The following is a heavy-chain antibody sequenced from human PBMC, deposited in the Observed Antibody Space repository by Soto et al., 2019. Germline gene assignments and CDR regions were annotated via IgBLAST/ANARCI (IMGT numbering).Heavy chain of an antibody. CDR2: INPNNGNT. CDR1: GYTFTGYY. D-gene: IGHD3-22*01. Sequence: ASVKVSCQASGYTFTGYYIYWLRQAPGQGLEWMGWINPNNGNTNYAQKFQGRVTMTTDSSTSTAYLELRSLRSDDTAVYYCARAGDSSGYYPDAFDIWGQGTMVTVSS. CDR3: ARAGDSSGYYPDAFDI. J-gene: IGHJ3*02. V-gene: IGHV1-18*04.